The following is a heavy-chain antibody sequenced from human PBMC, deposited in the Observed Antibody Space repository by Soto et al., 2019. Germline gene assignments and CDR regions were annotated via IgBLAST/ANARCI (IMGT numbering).Heavy chain of an antibody. J-gene: IGHJ6*02. V-gene: IGHV3-33*01. CDR2: IWYDGSEK. D-gene: IGHD6-19*01. CDR3: ARQLLAVAGTDHYYGMDV. Sequence: GGSLSLSCAVSAFTFSSYGMHWVRQAPGKGLEWVAVIWYDGSEKYYGDSVKGRITISRDNSKNTLYLQMNSLRAEDTAVYYCARQLLAVAGTDHYYGMDVWGQGTTVTVSS. CDR1: AFTFSSYG.